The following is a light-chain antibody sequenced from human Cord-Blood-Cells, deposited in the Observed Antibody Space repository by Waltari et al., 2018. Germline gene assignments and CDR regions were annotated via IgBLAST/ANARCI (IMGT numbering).Light chain of an antibody. CDR3: QAWDSRTDVV. CDR2: QDS. Sequence: SYELTQPPSVSVSPGQTASITCSGEKLGDKYACWYQQKPGQSPVLVIYQDSKRPSGIPERFSGSNSGNTATLTISGTQAMDEADYYCQAWDSRTDVVFGGGTKLTVL. V-gene: IGLV3-1*01. CDR1: KLGDKY. J-gene: IGLJ2*01.